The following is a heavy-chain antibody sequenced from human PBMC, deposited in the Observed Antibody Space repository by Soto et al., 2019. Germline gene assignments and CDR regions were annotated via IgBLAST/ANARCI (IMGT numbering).Heavy chain of an antibody. Sequence: GGSLRLSCTASGFTFSNYAMTWVRQAPGKGLEWVSGISGSGGSTYYADSVTGRFTISRDNSKNTLYLQMNSLRVEDTAVYYCARGTYSDFWSGYYIGGTNDYWGQGTLVTVSS. CDR1: GFTFSNYA. CDR2: ISGSGGST. CDR3: ARGTYSDFWSGYYIGGTNDY. V-gene: IGHV3-23*01. D-gene: IGHD3-3*01. J-gene: IGHJ4*02.